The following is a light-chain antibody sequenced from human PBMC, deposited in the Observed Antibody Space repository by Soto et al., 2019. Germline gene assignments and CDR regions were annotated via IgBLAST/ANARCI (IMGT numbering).Light chain of an antibody. CDR2: KAS. Sequence: DIQMAQSPSTLSASVGDTVTITCRASQSISSWLAWYQQKPGKAPKLLIYKASSLEGGVPSRFSGSGSGTEFTLTLSSLQPDDFATYYCQQYNSYPLTFGGGTKVEIK. J-gene: IGKJ4*01. V-gene: IGKV1-5*03. CDR1: QSISSW. CDR3: QQYNSYPLT.